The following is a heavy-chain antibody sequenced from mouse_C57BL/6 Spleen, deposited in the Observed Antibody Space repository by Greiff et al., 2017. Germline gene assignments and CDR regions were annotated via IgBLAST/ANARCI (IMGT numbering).Heavy chain of an antibody. CDR3: ALTTVASYWYFDV. V-gene: IGHV1-53*01. CDR2: INPSNGGT. Sequence: QVQLQQPGTELVKPGASVKLSCKASGYTFTSYSMHWVKQRPGQGLEWIGNINPSNGGTNYNEKFKSKATLTVDKSSSTAYMQLSSLTSEDAAVYYCALTTVASYWYFDVWGTGTTVTVSS. CDR1: GYTFTSYS. D-gene: IGHD1-1*01. J-gene: IGHJ1*03.